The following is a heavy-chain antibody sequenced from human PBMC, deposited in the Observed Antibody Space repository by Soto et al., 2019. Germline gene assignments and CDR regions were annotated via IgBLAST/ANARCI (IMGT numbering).Heavy chain of an antibody. CDR2: IYDSGST. V-gene: IGHV4-4*02. Sequence: SETLSLTCAVSSGSISSSNWWSWVRQPPGKGLEWIGEIYDSGSTNYNPSLKSRVTISVDKSKNQFSLKLSSVTAADTAVYYCARATPITIFGVVEEYYMDVCDKGTTVTVSS. CDR1: SGSISSSNW. CDR3: ARATPITIFGVVEEYYMDV. D-gene: IGHD3-3*01. J-gene: IGHJ6*03.